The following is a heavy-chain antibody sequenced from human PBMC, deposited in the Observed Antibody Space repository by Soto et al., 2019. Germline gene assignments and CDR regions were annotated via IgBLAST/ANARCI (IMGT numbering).Heavy chain of an antibody. V-gene: IGHV4-61*01. CDR3: ARGEYCDNGVFNNSFYFAY. Sequence: ASETLSLTCTVSGGSVSSGNFHWGWIRQPPGKGLEWIGYLYDSGSTNYNLSLKSRATISVDTSKNQFSLSLRSVTAADTAVYYCARGEYCDNGVFNNSFYFAYWGQGTQVTVSS. CDR1: GGSVSSGNFH. D-gene: IGHD2-8*01. J-gene: IGHJ4*02. CDR2: LYDSGST.